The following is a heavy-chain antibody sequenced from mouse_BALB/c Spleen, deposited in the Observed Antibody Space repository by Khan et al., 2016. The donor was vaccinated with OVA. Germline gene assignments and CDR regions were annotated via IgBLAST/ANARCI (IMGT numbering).Heavy chain of an antibody. CDR3: ARENYYGRSCYAMDY. J-gene: IGHJ4*01. D-gene: IGHD1-1*01. Sequence: DLVKPGASVKLSCKASGYTLTGYWINWINQSPGKGLEWIGRIAPESGNPYSNNMFKDKATLTVDTSPSTASIQPSSLSSEDSAVYFCARENYYGRSCYAMDYWGQGTSVTVSS. V-gene: IGHV1S41*01. CDR1: GYTLTGYW. CDR2: IAPESGNP.